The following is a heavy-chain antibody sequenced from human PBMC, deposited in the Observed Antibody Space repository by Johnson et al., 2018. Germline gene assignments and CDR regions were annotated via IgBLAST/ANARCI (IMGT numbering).Heavy chain of an antibody. CDR3: AGIYSGGYPWDYYDYYYMDV. V-gene: IGHV4-59*12. J-gene: IGHJ6*03. Sequence: QVQLQESGPGLVKPSETLSLTCTVSGGSISSYYWSWIRQPPGKGLEWIGYIYYSGSTNYNPSLKSRVTISVDTSKNQFSLKVSSVTAPDQAGYYCAGIYSGGYPWDYYDYYYMDVWGKGTTVTVSS. CDR1: GGSISSYY. D-gene: IGHD1-26*01. CDR2: IYYSGST.